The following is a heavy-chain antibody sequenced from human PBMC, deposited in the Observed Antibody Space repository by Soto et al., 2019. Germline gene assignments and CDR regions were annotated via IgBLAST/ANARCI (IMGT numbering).Heavy chain of an antibody. D-gene: IGHD2-15*01. CDR1: GGSISSRSYY. J-gene: IGHJ4*02. Sequence: PSETLSLTCTVSGGSISSRSYYWGWIRQPPGKGLEWIGSIYYSGNTYYNPSLKSRVTISVDTSKNQFSLKLSSVTAADTAVYYCARRARPMGCSGGSCYDPSFDYWGQGTLVTVSS. V-gene: IGHV4-39*01. CDR3: ARRARPMGCSGGSCYDPSFDY. CDR2: IYYSGNT.